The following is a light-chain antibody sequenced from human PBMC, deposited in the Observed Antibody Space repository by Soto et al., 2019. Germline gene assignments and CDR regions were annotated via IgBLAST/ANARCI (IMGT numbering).Light chain of an antibody. CDR2: GAS. V-gene: IGKV3-15*01. J-gene: IGKJ1*01. CDR1: QSLSSN. Sequence: EVMMTQSPATLSVSPGERATLSCRASQSLSSNLAWYQQKPGQAPRLLIYGASTRATGVPARFSGSGSGTEFTLTISSLQSEDFAVYYCQQYNNWWTFGQGTKVEI. CDR3: QQYNNWWT.